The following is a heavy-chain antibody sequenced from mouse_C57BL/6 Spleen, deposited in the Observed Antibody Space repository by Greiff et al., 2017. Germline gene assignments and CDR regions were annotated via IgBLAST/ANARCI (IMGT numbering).Heavy chain of an antibody. D-gene: IGHD3-2*02. V-gene: IGHV1-64*01. CDR3: ARGGAHSSGPLDY. Sequence: VQLQQPGAELVKPGASVKLSCKASGYTFTSYWMHWVKQRPGQGLEWIGMIHPNSGSTNYNEKFKSKATLTVDKSSSTAYMQLSSLTSGDSAVYYCARGGAHSSGPLDYWGQGTTLTVSS. J-gene: IGHJ2*01. CDR2: IHPNSGST. CDR1: GYTFTSYW.